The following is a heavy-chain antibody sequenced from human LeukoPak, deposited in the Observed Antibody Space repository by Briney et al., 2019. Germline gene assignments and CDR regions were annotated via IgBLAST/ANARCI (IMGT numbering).Heavy chain of an antibody. CDR3: ARALYGRLYGSGFPYYFDY. CDR1: GFTLSSYA. V-gene: IGHV3-30*04. CDR2: ISYDGSNK. J-gene: IGHJ4*02. Sequence: GRSLRLSCAASGFTLSSYAMHGVRHAPGKGVEGVADISYDGSNKYYASSLNGRFTISRDNSPNTLYLQLHRLRAEATAVYYCARALYGRLYGSGFPYYFDYWGQGTLVTVSS. D-gene: IGHD3-10*01.